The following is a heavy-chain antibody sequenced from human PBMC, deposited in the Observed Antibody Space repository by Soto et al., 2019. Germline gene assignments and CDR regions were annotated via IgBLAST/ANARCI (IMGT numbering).Heavy chain of an antibody. J-gene: IGHJ4*02. CDR3: ARDVDADFRTDFDY. Sequence: GGSLRLSCAASGFTFSSYWMSWVRQAPGKGLEWVANIKQDGSEKYYVDSVKGRFTISRDNAENSVYLEMDSLRAEDTALYYCARDVDADFRTDFDYWGRGTLVTVSS. CDR1: GFTFSSYW. D-gene: IGHD4-17*01. V-gene: IGHV3-7*03. CDR2: IKQDGSEK.